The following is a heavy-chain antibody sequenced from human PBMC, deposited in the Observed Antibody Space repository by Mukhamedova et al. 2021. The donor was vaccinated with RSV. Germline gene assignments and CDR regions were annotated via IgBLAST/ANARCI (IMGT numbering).Heavy chain of an antibody. CDR3: ARGPRDILTGYYYYYYGMDV. J-gene: IGHJ6*02. D-gene: IGHD3-9*01. V-gene: IGHV4-34*01. CDR2: T. Sequence: TNYNPSLKSRVTISVDTSKNQFSLKLSSVTAADTAVYYCARGPRDILTGYYYYYYGMDVWGQGTTVTVSS.